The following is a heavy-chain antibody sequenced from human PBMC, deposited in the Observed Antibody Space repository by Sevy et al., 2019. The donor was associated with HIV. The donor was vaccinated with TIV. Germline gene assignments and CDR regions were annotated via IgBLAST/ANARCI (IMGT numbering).Heavy chain of an antibody. J-gene: IGHJ4*02. CDR1: GFKIDEHT. CDR2: IGGDKKKS. V-gene: IGHV3-43*01. D-gene: IGHD5-12*01. Sequence: GGSLRLSCGASGFKIDEHTMHWVRQAPGKGLQWVSFIGGDKKKSSYASSVQGRFNISRDNRRNTLYLQMHSLRIEDTGLYFCAKDVGGFSGFDYWGQGTLVTVSS. CDR3: AKDVGGFSGFDY.